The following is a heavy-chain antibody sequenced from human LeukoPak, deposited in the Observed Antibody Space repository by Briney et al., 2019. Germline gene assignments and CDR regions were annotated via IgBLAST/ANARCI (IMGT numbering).Heavy chain of an antibody. J-gene: IGHJ5*02. Sequence: ASVKVSCKASGYTFTSYGISWVRQAPGQGLEWMGWISAYNGNTNYAQKLQGRVTMTTDTSTSTAYMELRSLRSDDTAVYYCARGPDVELHILTGYHILNWFDPWGQGTLVTVSS. D-gene: IGHD3-9*01. CDR2: ISAYNGNT. CDR1: GYTFTSYG. V-gene: IGHV1-18*01. CDR3: ARGPDVELHILTGYHILNWFDP.